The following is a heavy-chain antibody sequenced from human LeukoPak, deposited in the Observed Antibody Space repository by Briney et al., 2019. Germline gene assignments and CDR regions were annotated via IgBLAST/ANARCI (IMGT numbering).Heavy chain of an antibody. D-gene: IGHD2-21*01. CDR1: GGSISSSSYY. J-gene: IGHJ6*02. V-gene: IGHV4-39*07. Sequence: SETLSLTCTVSGGSISSSSYYWGWIRQPPGKGLEWIGEINHSGSTNYNPSLKSRVTISVDTSKNQFSLKLSSVTAADTAVYYCARGHIYYYYGMDVWGQGTTVTVSS. CDR2: INHSGST. CDR3: ARGHIYYYYGMDV.